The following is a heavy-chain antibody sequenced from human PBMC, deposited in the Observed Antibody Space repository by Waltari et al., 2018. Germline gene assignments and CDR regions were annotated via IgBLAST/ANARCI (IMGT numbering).Heavy chain of an antibody. Sequence: QVQLQESGPGLVKPSETLSLTCTVSGVSISSHYWSWIRQPPGKGLEWIGYIYYSGSTNYNPSLKSRVTISVDTSKNQFSLKLSSVTAADTAVYYCARVTDYDAFDIWGQGTMVTVSS. CDR1: GVSISSHY. CDR2: IYYSGST. J-gene: IGHJ3*02. D-gene: IGHD4-17*01. V-gene: IGHV4-59*11. CDR3: ARVTDYDAFDI.